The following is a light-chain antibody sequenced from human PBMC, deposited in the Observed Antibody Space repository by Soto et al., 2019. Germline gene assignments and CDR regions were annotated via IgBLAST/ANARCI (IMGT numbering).Light chain of an antibody. CDR3: QQSHITTLFT. CDR2: AAS. Sequence: DIQMTQSPSSLSASIGDRVTITCRASQNINSHLNWYQQKPGKAPKVLLYAASRLQSGVPFRFSGSGSGTEFTLPISSLEPEDFATYYCQQSHITTLFTFGKGTKLEIK. V-gene: IGKV1-39*01. CDR1: QNINSH. J-gene: IGKJ2*01.